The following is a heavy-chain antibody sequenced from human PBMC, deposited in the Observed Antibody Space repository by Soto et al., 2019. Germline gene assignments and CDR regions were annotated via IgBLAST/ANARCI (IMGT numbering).Heavy chain of an antibody. CDR1: GVSISNNY. D-gene: IGHD7-27*01. Sequence: QVQLQESGPGLVKPSETLSLTCTVSGVSISNNYWSWIRQPPGKGLEWIGYIYYNGNTNYSPSLKSRVTMSVETSRNQISLKLTTVTAADTAVYYCTRANWYSEYWGQGTLVTVSS. J-gene: IGHJ4*02. CDR3: TRANWYSEY. V-gene: IGHV4-59*01. CDR2: IYYNGNT.